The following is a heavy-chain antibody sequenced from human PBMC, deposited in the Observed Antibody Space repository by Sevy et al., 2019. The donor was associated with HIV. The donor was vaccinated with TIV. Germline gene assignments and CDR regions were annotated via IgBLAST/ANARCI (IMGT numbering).Heavy chain of an antibody. V-gene: IGHV3-66*01. J-gene: IGHJ4*02. Sequence: GGSLRLSCAASGFTVSSNYMSWVRQAPGKGLEWVSVIHSGGSTYYADSVKGRFIISRDNSKNTLYLQMNSLRAEDTAVYYCARGRGTGYSYGFDYWGQGTLVTVSS. CDR2: IHSGGST. D-gene: IGHD5-18*01. CDR1: GFTVSSNY. CDR3: ARGRGTGYSYGFDY.